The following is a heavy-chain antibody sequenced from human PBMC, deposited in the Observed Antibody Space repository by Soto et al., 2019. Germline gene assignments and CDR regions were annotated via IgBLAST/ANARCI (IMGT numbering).Heavy chain of an antibody. CDR1: GFTVNY. J-gene: IGHJ6*03. CDR2: IYSDTGT. D-gene: IGHD2-15*01. Sequence: GGSLRLSCAASGFTVNYMNWVRQAPGKGLEWVALIYSDTGTYYADSVKGRFTISRHSSKNTLYLQMNSLRAEDTAVYYCARFEGVTIPGRNTDYYYYMDAWGKGTTVTVSS. V-gene: IGHV3-53*04. CDR3: ARFEGVTIPGRNTDYYYYMDA.